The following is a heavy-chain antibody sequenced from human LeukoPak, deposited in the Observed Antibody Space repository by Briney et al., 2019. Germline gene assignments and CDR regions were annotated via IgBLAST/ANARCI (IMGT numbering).Heavy chain of an antibody. Sequence: SETLSLTCTVSGGSISSYYWSWIRQPAGKGLEWIGRLHTTGGTNYNPSFKSRLSISSDTSKNQFSLQLSSVTAADTAVYYCARYRYSGYDDAFDVWGQGTMVTVSS. J-gene: IGHJ3*01. V-gene: IGHV4-4*07. CDR3: ARYRYSGYDDAFDV. CDR1: GGSISSYY. D-gene: IGHD5-12*01. CDR2: LHTTGGT.